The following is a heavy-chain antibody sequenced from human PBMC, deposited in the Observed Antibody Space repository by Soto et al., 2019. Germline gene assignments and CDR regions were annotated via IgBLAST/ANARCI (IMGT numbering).Heavy chain of an antibody. CDR2: INPNSGGT. D-gene: IGHD2-15*01. J-gene: IGHJ4*02. CDR1: GYTFTGYY. V-gene: IGHV1-2*02. CDR3: ARSPRYCSGGSCYDY. Sequence: ASVKVSCKASGYTFTGYYMHWVRQAPGQGLEWMGWINPNSGGTNYAQKFQGRVTMTRDTSISTTYMELSRLRSDDTAVYYCARSPRYCSGGSCYDYWGQGTLVTVSS.